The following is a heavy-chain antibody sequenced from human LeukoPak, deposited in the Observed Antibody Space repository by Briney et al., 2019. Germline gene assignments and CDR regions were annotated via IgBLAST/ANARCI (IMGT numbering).Heavy chain of an antibody. CDR1: GFTFSNAW. V-gene: IGHV3-15*01. D-gene: IGHD1-26*01. Sequence: PGGSLRLSCAASGFTFSNAWMSWVRQAPGRGLECVGRIKSKSDGGTTDNAAAVKGRFTISRDDSTDTLYLQMNSLKTEDTAVYYCITGPQVGKNWFDPWGQGTLVTVSS. J-gene: IGHJ5*02. CDR3: ITGPQVGKNWFDP. CDR2: IKSKSDGGTT.